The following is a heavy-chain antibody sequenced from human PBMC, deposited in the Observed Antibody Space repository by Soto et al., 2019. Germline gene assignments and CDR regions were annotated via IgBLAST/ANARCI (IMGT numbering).Heavy chain of an antibody. V-gene: IGHV4-39*01. CDR2: IYYSGST. CDR1: GGSISSSSYY. CDR3: ARKGGDSYGYCCWCDP. Sequence: QLQLQESGPGLVKPSETLSLTCTVSGGSISSSSYYWGWIRQPPGKGLEWIGSIYYSGSTYYNPSLKSRVTSSADTSKNQFSLKLSSVTAADTAVYYCARKGGDSYGYCCWCDPWAQGTMVIVSS. J-gene: IGHJ5*02. D-gene: IGHD5-18*01.